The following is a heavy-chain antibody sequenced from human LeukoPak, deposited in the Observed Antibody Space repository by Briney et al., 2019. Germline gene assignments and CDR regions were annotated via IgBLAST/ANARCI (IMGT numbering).Heavy chain of an antibody. Sequence: SQTLSLTCSVSGDSISSGTYYWSWVRQPAGKGLEWIVRIYSSGSTNYNPSLKSRVALSVDTSKNQFSLKLSSVTAADTAVYYCARGPTRAIGFDIWGQGTTVTVS. CDR1: GDSISSGTYY. CDR2: IYSSGST. J-gene: IGHJ3*02. V-gene: IGHV4-61*02. CDR3: ARGPTRAIGFDI.